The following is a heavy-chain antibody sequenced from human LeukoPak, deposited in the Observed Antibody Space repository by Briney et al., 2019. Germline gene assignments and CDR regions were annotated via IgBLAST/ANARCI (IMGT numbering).Heavy chain of an antibody. CDR1: GFTVSSNY. CDR3: AKDRGYSILVDYYYMDV. CDR2: IYSGGST. D-gene: IGHD5-18*01. J-gene: IGHJ6*03. V-gene: IGHV3-53*05. Sequence: GGSLRLSCAASGFTVSSNYMSWVRQAPGKGLEWVSVIYSGGSTYYADSVKGRFTISRDNSKNTLYLQMNSLRTEDTAVYYCAKDRGYSILVDYYYMDVWGKGTTVTVSS.